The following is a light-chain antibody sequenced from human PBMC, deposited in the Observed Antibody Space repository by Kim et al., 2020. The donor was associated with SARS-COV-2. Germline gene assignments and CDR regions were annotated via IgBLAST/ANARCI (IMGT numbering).Light chain of an antibody. V-gene: IGLV6-57*04. CDR1: SGSIASNS. Sequence: NFMLTQPQSVSASPGKTVTISCTRNSGSIASNSVQWYQQRPGSAPTTVIYEDDQRPSGVPDRFSGSLDSSSNSASLIISGLKTEDEADYYCQSNDNRNYNVIFGGGTQLTVL. CDR3: QSNDNRNYNVI. J-gene: IGLJ2*01. CDR2: EDD.